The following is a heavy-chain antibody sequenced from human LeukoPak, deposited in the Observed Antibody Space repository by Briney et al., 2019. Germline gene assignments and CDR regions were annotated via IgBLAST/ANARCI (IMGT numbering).Heavy chain of an antibody. CDR1: GFTFSAYS. V-gene: IGHV3-21*01. Sequence: PGGSLRLSCAASGFTFSAYSMNWVRQAPGKGLEWVSSAGTSSSYIYYADSVKGRFTISRDNAKNSLYLQMNSLRAEDTAVYYCARETEMANLDYWGQGTLVTVSS. CDR2: AGTSSSYI. D-gene: IGHD5-24*01. CDR3: ARETEMANLDY. J-gene: IGHJ4*02.